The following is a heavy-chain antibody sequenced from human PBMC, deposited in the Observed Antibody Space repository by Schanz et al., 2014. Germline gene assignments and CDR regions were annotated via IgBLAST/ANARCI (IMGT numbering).Heavy chain of an antibody. V-gene: IGHV3-33*05. D-gene: IGHD4-17*01. CDR2: IAYDGSRK. CDR1: GFTFSAFG. Sequence: HVQLVESGGGVVQPGGSLRLSCAASGFTFSAFGMHWVRQAPGKGLDWVAFIAYDGSRKYYVDSVKGRFTISRDNSKNTLYLQVNSLRAEDTAVYYCVRDLGGDQTDYWGQGTLVTVSS. J-gene: IGHJ4*02. CDR3: VRDLGGDQTDY.